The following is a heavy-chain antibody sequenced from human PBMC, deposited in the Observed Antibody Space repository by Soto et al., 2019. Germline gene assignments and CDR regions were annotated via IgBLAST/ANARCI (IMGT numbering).Heavy chain of an antibody. V-gene: IGHV3-48*02. D-gene: IGHD2-15*01. CDR1: GFIFNTYS. Sequence: EVQLVESGGGLIQPGGSLRLSCAASGFIFNTYSMNWVRQAPGKGLEWVSYISGSSQTIFYGDSVRGRFTISRDNANNSTYLQMVSLRDEDTAVYYCARTLSWRRGPFDSWGQGTLVTVSS. J-gene: IGHJ4*02. CDR2: ISGSSQTI. CDR3: ARTLSWRRGPFDS.